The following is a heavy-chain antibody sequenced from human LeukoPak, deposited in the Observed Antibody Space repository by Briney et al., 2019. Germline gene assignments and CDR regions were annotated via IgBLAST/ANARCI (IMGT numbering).Heavy chain of an antibody. Sequence: AGGSLRLSCAASGFTFSSYSMNWVRQAPGKGLEWVSSISSSSSYIYYADSVKGRFTISRDNAKNSLYLQMNSLRAEDTAVYHCARDIDFWSGKDAFDIWGQGTMVTVSS. CDR3: ARDIDFWSGKDAFDI. J-gene: IGHJ3*02. D-gene: IGHD3-3*01. CDR1: GFTFSSYS. CDR2: ISSSSSYI. V-gene: IGHV3-21*01.